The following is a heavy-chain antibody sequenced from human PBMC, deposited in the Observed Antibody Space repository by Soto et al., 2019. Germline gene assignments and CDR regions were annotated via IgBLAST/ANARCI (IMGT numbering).Heavy chain of an antibody. Sequence: GASVKASCKASGGAFSSYATSWVRQDPGQGLEWMGGIIPIFGTANYAQKFQGRVTITADESTSTAYMELSSLRSEDTAVYYCARDLISPGDYVWGSYRSYRSRAFDIWGQGTMVTVS. D-gene: IGHD3-16*02. CDR1: GGAFSSYA. J-gene: IGHJ3*02. CDR3: ARDLISPGDYVWGSYRSYRSRAFDI. CDR2: IIPIFGTA. V-gene: IGHV1-69*13.